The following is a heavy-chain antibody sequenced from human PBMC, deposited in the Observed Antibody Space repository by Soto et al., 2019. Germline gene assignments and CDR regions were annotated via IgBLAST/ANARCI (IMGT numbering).Heavy chain of an antibody. V-gene: IGHV4-30-4*01. CDR2: IYYSGST. J-gene: IGHJ6*02. Sequence: SETLSLTCTVSVGSISSGDYYWSWIRQPPGKGLEWIGYIYYSGSTYYNPSLKSRVTISVDTSKNQFSLKLSSVTAADTAVYYCARDRLALRTGYYYYGMDVWGQGTTVTVSS. CDR1: VGSISSGDYY. D-gene: IGHD4-17*01. CDR3: ARDRLALRTGYYYYGMDV.